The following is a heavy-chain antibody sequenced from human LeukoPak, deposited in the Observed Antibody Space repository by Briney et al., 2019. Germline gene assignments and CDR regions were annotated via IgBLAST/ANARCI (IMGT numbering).Heavy chain of an antibody. V-gene: IGHV3-48*01. Sequence: TGGSLRLSCAASGFTFSSYSMNWVRQAPGKGLEWISYIDTSSATIYFADSVKGRFTISRDNAKNSLYLQMNSLRAEDTAVYYCARDRVSGGRPDYWGQGTLVTVSS. CDR3: ARDRVSGGRPDY. CDR2: IDTSSATI. J-gene: IGHJ4*02. D-gene: IGHD2-15*01. CDR1: GFTFSSYS.